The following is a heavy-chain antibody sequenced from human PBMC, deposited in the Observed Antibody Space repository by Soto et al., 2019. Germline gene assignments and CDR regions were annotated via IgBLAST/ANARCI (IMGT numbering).Heavy chain of an antibody. Sequence: PSETLSLTCTVSGGSIRSYYWSLIRQPAGKGLEWIGRIYTSGSTNYNPSLKSRVTMSVDTSKNQFSLKLSSVTAAETAVYYCARAQYYYDSSGSHDAFDIWGLGTIFTVSS. CDR2: IYTSGST. CDR3: ARAQYYYDSSGSHDAFDI. J-gene: IGHJ3*02. CDR1: GGSIRSYY. D-gene: IGHD3-22*01. V-gene: IGHV4-4*07.